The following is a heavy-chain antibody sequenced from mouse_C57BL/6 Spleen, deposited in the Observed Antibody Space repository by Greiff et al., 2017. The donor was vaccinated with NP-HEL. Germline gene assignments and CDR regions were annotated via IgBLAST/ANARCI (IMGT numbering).Heavy chain of an antibody. V-gene: IGHV5-6*01. D-gene: IGHD1-1*01. CDR2: ISSGGSYT. CDR1: GFTFSSYG. Sequence: EVQRVESGGDLVKPGGSLKLSCAASGFTFSSYGMAWVRQTPDKRLEWVATISSGGSYTYYPDSVKGRFTISRDNAKNTLYLQMSSLKSEDAAMYYCAIHGGRSYYFDYWGKGTTLTVSS. CDR3: AIHGGRSYYFDY. J-gene: IGHJ2*01.